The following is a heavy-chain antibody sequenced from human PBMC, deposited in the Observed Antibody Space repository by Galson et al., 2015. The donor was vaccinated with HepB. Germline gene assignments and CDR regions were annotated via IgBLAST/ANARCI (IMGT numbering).Heavy chain of an antibody. Sequence: SVKVSCKASGGTFSSYAISWVRQAPGQGLEWMGGIIPIFGTANYAQKFQGRVTITADKSTSTAYMELSSLRSEDTAVYYCARERRSYYYDSSGYYYFDYWGQGTLVTVSS. CDR1: GGTFSSYA. CDR2: IIPIFGTA. CDR3: ARERRSYYYDSSGYYYFDY. J-gene: IGHJ4*02. D-gene: IGHD3-22*01. V-gene: IGHV1-69*06.